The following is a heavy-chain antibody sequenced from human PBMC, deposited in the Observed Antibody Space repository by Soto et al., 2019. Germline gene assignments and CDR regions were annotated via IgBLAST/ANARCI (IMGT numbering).Heavy chain of an antibody. Sequence: ASVKVSCKASGYIFTSYYMHWVRQAPGQGLEWMGIINPSGGGTSCAQRFQGRVTMTRDTSTSTVYMELSSLRSEDTAVYYCARGATNDFWSVPPDYWGQGTLVTVSS. D-gene: IGHD3-3*01. CDR3: ARGATNDFWSVPPDY. CDR2: INPSGGGT. V-gene: IGHV1-46*01. J-gene: IGHJ4*02. CDR1: GYIFTSYY.